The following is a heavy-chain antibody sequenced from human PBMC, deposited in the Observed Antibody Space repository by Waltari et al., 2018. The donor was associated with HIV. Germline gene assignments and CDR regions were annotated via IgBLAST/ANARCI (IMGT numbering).Heavy chain of an antibody. CDR1: GASVSSTPYL. CDR3: ARHGNYGDYSAEGFNY. D-gene: IGHD4-17*01. CDR2: LSHNVNT. Sequence: QLQLQESGPGLVKPSETLSLTCNVSGASVSSTPYLWGSVRQSPGKGLEWIASLSHNVNTYYNPSLRSRVTISVDTSKNQFSLKLTSVTSADTALYYCARHGNYGDYSAEGFNYWGQHGNPGRRLL. V-gene: IGHV4-39*01. J-gene: IGHJ4*01.